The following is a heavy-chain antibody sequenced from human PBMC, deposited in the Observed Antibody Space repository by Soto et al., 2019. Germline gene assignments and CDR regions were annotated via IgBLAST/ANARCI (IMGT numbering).Heavy chain of an antibody. D-gene: IGHD2-2*01. J-gene: IGHJ3*02. CDR3: ARDHDAGWQYQLPNAFDI. CDR1: GGTFSSYA. CDR2: IIPIFGTA. V-gene: IGHV1-69*13. Sequence: SVKVSCKASGGTFSSYAISWVRQAPGQGLEWMGGIIPIFGTANYAQKFQGRVTITADESTSTAYMELSSLGSEDTAVYYCARDHDAGWQYQLPNAFDIWGQGTMVT.